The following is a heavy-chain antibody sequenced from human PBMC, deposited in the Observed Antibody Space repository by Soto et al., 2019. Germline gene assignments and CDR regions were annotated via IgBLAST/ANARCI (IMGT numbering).Heavy chain of an antibody. Sequence: QMQLQESGPGLVKPSETLSLTCTVSGGSISGYYWSWIRQPPGKGLEWNGYIYHSGSTNYNPSLKSRVTISVDTSKNQFSLKLGSATAADTAVYYCAREGGGGSSWYSDYWGQGTLVTVSS. CDR2: IYHSGST. CDR3: AREGGGGSSWYSDY. J-gene: IGHJ4*02. V-gene: IGHV4-59*13. CDR1: GGSISGYY. D-gene: IGHD6-13*01.